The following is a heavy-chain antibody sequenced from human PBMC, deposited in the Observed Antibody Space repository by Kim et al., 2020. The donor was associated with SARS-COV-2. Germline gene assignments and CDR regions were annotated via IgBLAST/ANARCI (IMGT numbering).Heavy chain of an antibody. CDR3: AKDGGLTIFGVVITYYFDY. J-gene: IGHJ4*02. V-gene: IGHV3-23*01. Sequence: GRFTISRDKSKNTLYLQVNSLRAEDTAVYYCAKDGGLTIFGVVITYYFDYWGQGTLVTVSS. D-gene: IGHD3-3*01.